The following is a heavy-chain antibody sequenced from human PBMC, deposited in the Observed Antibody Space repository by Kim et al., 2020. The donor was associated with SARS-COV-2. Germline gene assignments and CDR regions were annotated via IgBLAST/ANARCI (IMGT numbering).Heavy chain of an antibody. Sequence: SETLSLTCTVSGGSISSSSYYWGWIRQPPGKGLEWIGSIYYSGSTYYNPSLKSRVTISVDTSKNQFSLKLSSVTAADTAVYYCARKLSTAAGYPFDYWG. J-gene: IGHJ4*01. D-gene: IGHD6-13*01. CDR3: ARKLSTAAGYPFDY. CDR1: GGSISSSSYY. V-gene: IGHV4-39*01. CDR2: IYYSGST.